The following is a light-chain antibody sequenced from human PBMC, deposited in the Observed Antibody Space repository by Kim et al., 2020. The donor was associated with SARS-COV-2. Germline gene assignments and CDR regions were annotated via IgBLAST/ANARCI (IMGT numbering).Light chain of an antibody. CDR3: CSYTSSSTWV. V-gene: IGLV2-14*04. CDR2: DVS. J-gene: IGLJ3*02. CDR1: SSDVGGYNS. Sequence: GQSITISCTGPSSDVGGYNSFSWYQQNPGKAPKLMIYDVSKLPSGVSSRFSGSKSGNTASLTISGLQSEDEANYHCCSYTSSSTWVFGGGTQLTVL.